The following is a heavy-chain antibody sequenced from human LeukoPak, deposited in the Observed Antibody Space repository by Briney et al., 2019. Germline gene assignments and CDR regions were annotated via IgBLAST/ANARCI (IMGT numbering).Heavy chain of an antibody. J-gene: IGHJ1*01. CDR1: GGTFSSYA. V-gene: IGHV1-69*01. D-gene: IGHD3-9*01. Sequence: GSSVEVSCKASGGTFSSYAISWVRQAPGQGLEWMGGIIPIFGTANYAQKFQGRVTITADESTSTAYMELSSLRSEDTAVYYCVRGGYDILTGYPTQVYFQHWGQGTLVTVSS. CDR2: IIPIFGTA. CDR3: VRGGYDILTGYPTQVYFQH.